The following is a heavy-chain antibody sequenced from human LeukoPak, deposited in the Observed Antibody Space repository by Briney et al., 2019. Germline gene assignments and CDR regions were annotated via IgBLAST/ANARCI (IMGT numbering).Heavy chain of an antibody. J-gene: IGHJ5*02. CDR3: ARHPSVYPEFDP. Sequence: GESLRISCKGSGYSFTSYWISWVRQMPGKGLEWMGRIDPSDSYTNYSPSFQGHVTISADKSISTAYLRWSSLKASDTAMYYCARHPSVYPEFDPWGQGTLVTVSS. D-gene: IGHD3-16*02. CDR2: IDPSDSYT. V-gene: IGHV5-10-1*01. CDR1: GYSFTSYW.